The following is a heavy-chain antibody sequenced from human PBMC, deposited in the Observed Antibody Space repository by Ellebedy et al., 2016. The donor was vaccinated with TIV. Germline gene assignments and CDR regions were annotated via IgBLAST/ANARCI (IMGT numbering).Heavy chain of an antibody. CDR1: GDTISSSRYH. D-gene: IGHD3-16*02. V-gene: IGHV4-39*01. Sequence: MPSETLSLTCTVSGDTISSSRYHWGWIRQPPGKGLECVGHIFYSGSTYYNPSLKSRVTISVDTSKNQFSLKLNSVTAADTAVYYCATRLVNEGAWFDPWGQGTLVSVSS. CDR3: ATRLVNEGAWFDP. J-gene: IGHJ5*02. CDR2: IFYSGST.